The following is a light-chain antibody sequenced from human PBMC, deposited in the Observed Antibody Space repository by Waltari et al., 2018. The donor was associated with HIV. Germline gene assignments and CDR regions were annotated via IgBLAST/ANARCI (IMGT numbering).Light chain of an antibody. Sequence: QSDLTQPPSVSSAPGQRVTISCTGSSSNIVAVYDVHWYQHVQGGAPKVVIYGNSNRPSGVPDRFSGSKSGSSACRVITGLQSEDEADYYCQSYDSNLSGLFGGGTKVT. V-gene: IGLV1-40*01. CDR2: GNS. CDR1: SSNIVAVYD. J-gene: IGLJ2*01. CDR3: QSYDSNLSGL.